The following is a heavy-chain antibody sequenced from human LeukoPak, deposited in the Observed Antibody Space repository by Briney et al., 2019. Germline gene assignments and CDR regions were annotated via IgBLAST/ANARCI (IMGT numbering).Heavy chain of an antibody. V-gene: IGHV1-8*01. CDR1: GYTFTSYD. CDR3: AKDMGPLLLWFGELVVDAFDI. D-gene: IGHD3-10*01. Sequence: ASVKVSCKASGYTFTSYDINWVRQATGQGLEWMGWMNPNSGNTGYAQKFQGRVTMTRNTSISTAYMELSSLRSEDTALYYCAKDMGPLLLWFGELVVDAFDIWGQGTMVTVSS. CDR2: MNPNSGNT. J-gene: IGHJ3*02.